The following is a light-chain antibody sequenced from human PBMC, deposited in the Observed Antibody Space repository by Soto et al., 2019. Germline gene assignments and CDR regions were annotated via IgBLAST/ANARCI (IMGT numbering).Light chain of an antibody. Sequence: QSALTQPPSASGSPGQSATISCTGTSSDVGAYNFVSWYQQHPGKAPKLMIYEVSKRPSGVPDRFSGSKSGNTASLTVSGLQAEDEADYYCISYAGSSIGVFGGGTKLTVL. CDR1: SSDVGAYNF. V-gene: IGLV2-8*01. J-gene: IGLJ3*02. CDR3: ISYAGSSIGV. CDR2: EVS.